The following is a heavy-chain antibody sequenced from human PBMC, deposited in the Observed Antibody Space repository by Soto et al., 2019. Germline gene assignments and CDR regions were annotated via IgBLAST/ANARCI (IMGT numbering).Heavy chain of an antibody. Sequence: EVQLLESGGGLVQPGGSLRLSCAASGFTFSNYAITWVRQAPGKGLQWVSIISGSGDTSYYADSVKGRFTISRDNSRNTFYLQINGLRAGDSAKYSGAKEGPGVFYFFDSGGPGTLVPVS. CDR3: AKEGPGVFYFFDS. V-gene: IGHV3-23*01. CDR2: ISGSGDTS. J-gene: IGHJ4*02. D-gene: IGHD3-9*01. CDR1: GFTFSNYA.